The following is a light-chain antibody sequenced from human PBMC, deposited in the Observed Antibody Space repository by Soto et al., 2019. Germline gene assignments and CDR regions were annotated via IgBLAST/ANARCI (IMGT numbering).Light chain of an antibody. CDR3: QQYDVYPYT. V-gene: IGKV1-5*03. J-gene: IGKJ2*01. Sequence: DIQMTQSPSTPSASVGDRVTITCRASQSIGSWLAWYQQKPGKAPNLLIYKASSLESGVPSRFSGSGSGTEFTLTISSLQPDDFATYYCQQYDVYPYTFGQGTKLEIK. CDR1: QSIGSW. CDR2: KAS.